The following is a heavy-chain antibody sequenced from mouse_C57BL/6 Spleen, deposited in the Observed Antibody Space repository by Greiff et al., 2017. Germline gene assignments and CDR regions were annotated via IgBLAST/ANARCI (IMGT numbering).Heavy chain of an antibody. CDR1: GFTFTDYY. V-gene: IGHV7-3*01. CDR3: ARSGPYYAMDY. J-gene: IGHJ4*01. Sequence: EVKLVESGGGLVQPGGSLSLSCAASGFTFTDYYMSWVRQPPGKALEWLGFISNRANGSTTEYSASVKGRFTISRDKSQSILYLQMKALGAEDSATYYCARSGPYYAMDYWGQGTSVTVSA. CDR2: ISNRANGSTT.